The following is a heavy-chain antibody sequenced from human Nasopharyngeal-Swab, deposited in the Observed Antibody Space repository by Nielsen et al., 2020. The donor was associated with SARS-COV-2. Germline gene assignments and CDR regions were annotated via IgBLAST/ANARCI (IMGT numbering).Heavy chain of an antibody. D-gene: IGHD2-2*01. CDR3: AKEECTGISCIRGFDY. Sequence: GESLKISCAASGFIFSNYAMQWVRQALGKGLEWVAFLRYDGSNKRYADSVKGRFTISRDNSKTALYLEMNSLRAEDTAVYYCAKEECTGISCIRGFDYLGQGTLVTVSS. CDR1: GFIFSNYA. V-gene: IGHV3-30*02. CDR2: LRYDGSNK. J-gene: IGHJ4*02.